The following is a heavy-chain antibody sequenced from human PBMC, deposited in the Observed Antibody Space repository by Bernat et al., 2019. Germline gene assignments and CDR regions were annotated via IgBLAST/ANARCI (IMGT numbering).Heavy chain of an antibody. J-gene: IGHJ4*02. Sequence: DVQLLESGGDLVQPGGSLRLSCAASGFTFSSCAMSWVRQAPGKGLEWVSAIRGSGGGTYYAGSVKGRFTISRDNSMNTLYLQMNSLRAEDTAVYYCAKVKSDFSSAYRDFDYWGQGTLVTVSS. CDR1: GFTFSSCA. CDR3: AKVKSDFSSAYRDFDY. CDR2: IRGSGGGT. D-gene: IGHD3-3*01. V-gene: IGHV3-23*01.